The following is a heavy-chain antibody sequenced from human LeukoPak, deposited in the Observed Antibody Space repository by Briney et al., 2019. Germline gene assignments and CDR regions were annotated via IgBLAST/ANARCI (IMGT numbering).Heavy chain of an antibody. CDR2: ISAYNGNT. Sequence: AASVKVSCKASGYTLTSYGISWVRQAPGQGLEWMGWISAYNGNTNYAQKLQGRVTMTTDTSTSTAYMELRSLRSDDTAVYYCARDLYYYGSGSPNWFDPWGQGTLVTVSS. CDR3: ARDLYYYGSGSPNWFDP. D-gene: IGHD3-10*01. V-gene: IGHV1-18*01. J-gene: IGHJ5*02. CDR1: GYTLTSYG.